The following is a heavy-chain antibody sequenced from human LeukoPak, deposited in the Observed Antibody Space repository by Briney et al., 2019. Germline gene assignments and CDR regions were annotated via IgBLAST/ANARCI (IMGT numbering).Heavy chain of an antibody. CDR3: ARGLEWWGFSPNWFDP. CDR2: IYYSGST. J-gene: IGHJ5*02. Sequence: SETLSLTCTVSGGSISSYYWSWVRRPPGKGLEWIGYIYYSGSTNYNPSLKSRVTISVDTSKNQFSLKLSSVTAADTAVYYCARGLEWWGFSPNWFDPWGQGTLVTVSS. V-gene: IGHV4-59*12. CDR1: GGSISSYY. D-gene: IGHD2-21*01.